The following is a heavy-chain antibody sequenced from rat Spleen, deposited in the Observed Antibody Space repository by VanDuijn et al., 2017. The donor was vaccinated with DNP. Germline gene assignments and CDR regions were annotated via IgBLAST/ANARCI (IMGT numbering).Heavy chain of an antibody. J-gene: IGHJ4*01. CDR3: ARGGLGAMDA. CDR2: ISYDGSRT. CDR1: GFTFSNYD. D-gene: IGHD4-4*01. Sequence: EVQLVESGGGLVQAGRSLKLSCAASGFTFSNYDMAWVRQAPKKGLEWVATISYDGSRTYSRDSVKGRFTISRDNAKNTQYLQMDSLRSEDTATYYCARGGLGAMDAWGQGTSVTVSS. V-gene: IGHV5S10*01.